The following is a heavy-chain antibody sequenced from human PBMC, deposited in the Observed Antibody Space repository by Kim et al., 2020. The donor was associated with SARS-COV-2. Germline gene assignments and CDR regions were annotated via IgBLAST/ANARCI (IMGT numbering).Heavy chain of an antibody. CDR2: IYYRGSL. CDR3: ARMEEGVRGLWFFDR. CDR1: GGSISNYY. D-gene: IGHD3-10*01. Sequence: SETLSLTCTVSGGSISNYYWSWIRQPPGKGLEWIGYIYYRGSLNYNPSLESRVTISLDASKIQFSLRLTSVTAADTAVYYCARMEEGVRGLWFFDRWGRGTLVTVSS. V-gene: IGHV4-59*13. J-gene: IGHJ2*01.